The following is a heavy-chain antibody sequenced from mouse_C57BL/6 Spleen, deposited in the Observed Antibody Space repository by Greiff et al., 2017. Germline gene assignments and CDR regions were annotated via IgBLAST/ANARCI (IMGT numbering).Heavy chain of an antibody. D-gene: IGHD1-1*01. CDR1: GYSITSGYY. CDR2: LSYDGSN. CDR3: ARDRYYYGTLDY. J-gene: IGHJ2*01. V-gene: IGHV3-6*01. Sequence: EVKVEESGPGLVKPSQSLSLTCSVTGYSITSGYYWNWIRQFPGNKLEWMGYLSYDGSNNYNPSLKNRISITRDTSKNQFFLKLNSVTTEDTATYYCARDRYYYGTLDYWGQGTTLTVSS.